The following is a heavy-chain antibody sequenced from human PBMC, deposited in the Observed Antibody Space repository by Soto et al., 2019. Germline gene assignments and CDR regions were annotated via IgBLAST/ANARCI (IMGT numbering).Heavy chain of an antibody. D-gene: IGHD2-15*01. CDR3: AKSYEVVVVRDYGMDV. CDR1: GFTFSSYA. V-gene: IGHV3-23*01. Sequence: GGSLRLSCAASGFTFSSYAMSWVRQAPGKGLEWVSAISGSGGSTYYADSVKGRFTISRDNSKNTLYLQMNSLRAEDTAVYYCAKSYEVVVVRDYGMDVWGQGTTVTVSS. CDR2: ISGSGGST. J-gene: IGHJ6*02.